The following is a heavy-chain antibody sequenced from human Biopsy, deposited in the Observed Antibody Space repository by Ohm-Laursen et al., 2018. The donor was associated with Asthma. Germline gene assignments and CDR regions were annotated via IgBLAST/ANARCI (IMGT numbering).Heavy chain of an antibody. J-gene: IGHJ4*02. D-gene: IGHD1-26*01. Sequence: SLRLSCTASGFTFSNYGMHWVRQAPGKGLDWVAVISFDGSNKNYTDSVKGRFTISRDNSRNTLHLQMNSLRAEDTAMYYCAKDVFPGWELRRGPDYWGQGTLVTVSS. CDR2: ISFDGSNK. V-gene: IGHV3-30*18. CDR1: GFTFSNYG. CDR3: AKDVFPGWELRRGPDY.